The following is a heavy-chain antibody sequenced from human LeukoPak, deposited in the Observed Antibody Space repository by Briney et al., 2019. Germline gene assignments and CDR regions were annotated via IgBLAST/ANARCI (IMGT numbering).Heavy chain of an antibody. CDR3: AREGIAVAGNDGADY. V-gene: IGHV3-21*01. J-gene: IGHJ4*02. CDR1: GFTFSSYS. CDR2: ISSSSSYI. Sequence: GGSLRLSCAASGFTFSSYSMNWVRQAPGKGLEWVSSISSSSSYIYYADSVKGRFTISRDNAKNSLYLQMNSLRAEDTAVYYCAREGIAVAGNDGADYWGQGTQVTVSS. D-gene: IGHD6-19*01.